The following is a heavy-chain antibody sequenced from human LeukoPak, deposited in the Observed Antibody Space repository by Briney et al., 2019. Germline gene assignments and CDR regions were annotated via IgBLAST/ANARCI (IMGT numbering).Heavy chain of an antibody. J-gene: IGHJ1*01. D-gene: IGHD3-22*01. CDR3: AKGYDRVNN. V-gene: IGHV3-30*18. Sequence: GRSLRLSCAASGFTFSCCDMHWVRQAPGKGLEWMALISYDGSDKYYADSVKGRFTISRDNSKNTLFLQMNSLRTEDTAVYYCAKGYDRVNNWGQGTLVTVSS. CDR1: GFTFSCCD. CDR2: ISYDGSDK.